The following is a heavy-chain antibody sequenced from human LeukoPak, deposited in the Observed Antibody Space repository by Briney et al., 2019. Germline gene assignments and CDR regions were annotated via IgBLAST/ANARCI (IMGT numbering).Heavy chain of an antibody. CDR1: GFTFDDYG. CDR3: ARGYDSSGYYRD. J-gene: IGHJ4*02. CDR2: ITWDGVTT. D-gene: IGHD3-22*01. V-gene: IGHV3-43D*04. Sequence: GGSLRLSCAASGFTFDDYGMHWVRQAPGKGLEWVSLITWDGVTTYYADSVQGRFTISRDNSKNTLYLQMNSLRAEDTAVFYCARGYDSSGYYRDWGQGTLVTVSS.